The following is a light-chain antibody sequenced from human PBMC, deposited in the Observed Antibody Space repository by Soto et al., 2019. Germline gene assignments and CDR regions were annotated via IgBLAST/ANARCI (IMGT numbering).Light chain of an antibody. CDR1: QSLLHSNGYNY. Sequence: DSVMPQSPLYLPVTPGEPSSISCSSSQSLLHSNGYNYLDWYLQKPGQSPQLLIYLGSNRASGVPDRFSGSGSGTDFTLKISRVEAEDVGVYYCMQPLQSWTFGQGTKVDIK. CDR3: MQPLQSWT. V-gene: IGKV2-28*01. CDR2: LGS. J-gene: IGKJ1*01.